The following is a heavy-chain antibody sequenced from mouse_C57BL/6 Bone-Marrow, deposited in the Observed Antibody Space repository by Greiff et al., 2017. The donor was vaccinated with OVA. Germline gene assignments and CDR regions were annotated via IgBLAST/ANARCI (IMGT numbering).Heavy chain of an antibody. CDR1: GYTFTSYW. D-gene: IGHD1-1*01. Sequence: QVQLQQPGAELVKPGASVKMSCKASGYTFTSYWITWVKQRPGQGLEWIGDIYPGSGSTNYNEKFKSKATLTVDTSSSTAYMELSSLTNEDSAVYYCTRHGSSPYYYAMDYWGQGTSVTVSS. V-gene: IGHV1-55*01. J-gene: IGHJ4*01. CDR2: IYPGSGST. CDR3: TRHGSSPYYYAMDY.